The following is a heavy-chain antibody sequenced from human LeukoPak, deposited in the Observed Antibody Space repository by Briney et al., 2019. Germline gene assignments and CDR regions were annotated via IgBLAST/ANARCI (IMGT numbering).Heavy chain of an antibody. J-gene: IGHJ6*02. Sequence: PSETLPLTCTVSGASISSGSYYWGWIRQPPGKGLEWIGYIYYSGSTNYNPSLKSRVTISVDTSKNQLSLKLSSVTAADTAVYYCARRSGFDYYYYGMDVWGQGTTVTVSS. CDR1: GASISSGSYY. CDR2: IYYSGST. V-gene: IGHV4-61*05. D-gene: IGHD3-3*01. CDR3: ARRSGFDYYYYGMDV.